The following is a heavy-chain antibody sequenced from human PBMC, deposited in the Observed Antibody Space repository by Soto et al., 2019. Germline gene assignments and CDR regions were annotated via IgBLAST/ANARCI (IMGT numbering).Heavy chain of an antibody. CDR2: IYHMGST. D-gene: IGHD5-12*01. Sequence: QVQLQESGPGLVKPSGTLSLTCAGSSGSISSSNWWSWVRQPPGKGLEWIGEIYHMGSTNYNPSLKIRVTTSVEKSMHQFSRKLSSVTAATTAVYYRPSDQGPILYDLVPYAFDIWGQGRMITVSS. CDR3: PSDQGPILYDLVPYAFDI. J-gene: IGHJ3*02. CDR1: SGSISSSNW. V-gene: IGHV4-4*02.